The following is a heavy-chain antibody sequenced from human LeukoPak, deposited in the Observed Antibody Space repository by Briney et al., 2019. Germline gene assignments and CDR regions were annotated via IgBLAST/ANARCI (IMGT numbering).Heavy chain of an antibody. CDR1: GGSISSGGYY. Sequence: SETLSLTCTVSGGSISSGGYYWSWIRPHPGKGLEWIGYIYYSGSTYYNPSLKSRVTISVDTSKNQFSLKLSSVTAADTAVYYCARRTGSGSYHKELLAFDIWGQGTMVTVSS. J-gene: IGHJ3*02. CDR3: ARRTGSGSYHKELLAFDI. CDR2: IYYSGST. V-gene: IGHV4-31*03. D-gene: IGHD3-10*01.